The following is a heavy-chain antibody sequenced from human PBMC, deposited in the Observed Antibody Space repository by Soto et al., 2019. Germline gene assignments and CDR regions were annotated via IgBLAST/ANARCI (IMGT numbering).Heavy chain of an antibody. Sequence: SETLSLTCAVYGGSFSGYYWSWIRQPPGKGLEWIGEINHSGSTNYNPSLKSRVTISVDTSKNQFSLKLSSVTAADTAVYYCARARAYDAFDIWGQGTMVTVSS. CDR1: GGSFSGYY. CDR3: ARARAYDAFDI. J-gene: IGHJ3*02. V-gene: IGHV4-34*01. CDR2: INHSGST.